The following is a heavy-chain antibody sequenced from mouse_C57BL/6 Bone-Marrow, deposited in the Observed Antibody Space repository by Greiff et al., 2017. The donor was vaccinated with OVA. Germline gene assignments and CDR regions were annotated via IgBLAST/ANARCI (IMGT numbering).Heavy chain of an antibody. CDR2: ISSGSSTI. CDR1: GFTFSDYG. J-gene: IGHJ4*01. V-gene: IGHV5-17*01. CDR3: ARRLLWLRAYYYAMDY. D-gene: IGHD2-2*01. Sequence: EVKLMESGGGLVKPGGSLKLSCAASGFTFSDYGMHWVRQAPEKGLEWVAYISSGSSTISYADTVKGRFTISRDNGKNTLCLQLTSLRSEDTDMDYCARRLLWLRAYYYAMDYWGQGTSVTVSS.